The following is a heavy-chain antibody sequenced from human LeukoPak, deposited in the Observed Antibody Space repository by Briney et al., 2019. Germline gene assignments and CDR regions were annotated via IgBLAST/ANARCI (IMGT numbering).Heavy chain of an antibody. J-gene: IGHJ4*02. CDR2: IYSGGST. D-gene: IGHD2-15*01. V-gene: IGHV3-53*01. CDR1: GFTVSSTY. CDR3: ARAPQTCSGGSCTRGLGLY. Sequence: PGGSLRLSCAASGFTVSSTYMNWVRQAPGRGLEWVSIIYSGGSTYYAESVRGRFTISRDNAKNSLDLQMNSLRAEDTAVYFCARAPQTCSGGSCTRGLGLYWGQGTLVTVSS.